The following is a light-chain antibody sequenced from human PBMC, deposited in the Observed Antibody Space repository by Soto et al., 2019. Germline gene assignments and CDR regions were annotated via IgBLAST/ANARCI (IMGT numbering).Light chain of an antibody. CDR2: TAS. CDR3: QQRHIYPMT. V-gene: IGKV1-9*01. CDR1: QGISSY. Sequence: DIQLTQSPSFLSASVGDRVTVTCRASQGISSYLAWYQQKPGKAPKLLIHTASTLQSGVPSRFSGGGSGTELTLTISSLQPEDFAIYYRQQRHIYPMTFGQRTRLEI. J-gene: IGKJ5*01.